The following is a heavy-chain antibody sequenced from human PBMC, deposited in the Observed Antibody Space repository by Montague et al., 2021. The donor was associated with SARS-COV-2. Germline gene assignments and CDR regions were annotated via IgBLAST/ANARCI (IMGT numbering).Heavy chain of an antibody. CDR1: GASISSSSYY. CDR3: ARKASRGITIFGVVTASYYFDY. Sequence: SETLSLTCTVSGASISSSSYYWGWIRQPPGKGLEWIGSIYYSGSTYYNPSLESRVTISVDTSKNQFSLKLSSVTAADTAVYYCARKASRGITIFGVVTASYYFDYWGQETLVTVSS. J-gene: IGHJ4*02. CDR2: IYYSGST. D-gene: IGHD3-3*01. V-gene: IGHV4-39*01.